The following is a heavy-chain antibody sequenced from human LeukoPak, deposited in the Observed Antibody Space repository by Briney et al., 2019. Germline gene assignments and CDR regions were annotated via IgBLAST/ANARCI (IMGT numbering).Heavy chain of an antibody. CDR2: IYYSGST. D-gene: IGHD6-13*01. J-gene: IGHJ6*03. Sequence: TSETLSLTCTVSGGSISSYYWSWIRQPPGKGLEWIGDIYYSGSTNYNPSLKSRVTISVDTSRNQFSLKLSSVTAADTAVYYCARRGIAAAGVYYYYYMDVWGKGTTVTISS. CDR1: GGSISSYY. V-gene: IGHV4-59*01. CDR3: ARRGIAAAGVYYYYYMDV.